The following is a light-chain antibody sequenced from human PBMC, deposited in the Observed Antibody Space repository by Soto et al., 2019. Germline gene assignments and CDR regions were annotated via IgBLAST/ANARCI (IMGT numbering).Light chain of an antibody. Sequence: DIQMTQSPSSVAASVGDRVNRTCRASQSISSYLNWYQQKPGKAPKLLIYAASSLQSGVPSRFSGSGSGTDFTLTISSLQPEDFATYYCQQSYSTPRTVGQGTKVDIK. V-gene: IGKV1-39*01. CDR3: QQSYSTPRT. J-gene: IGKJ1*01. CDR1: QSISSY. CDR2: AAS.